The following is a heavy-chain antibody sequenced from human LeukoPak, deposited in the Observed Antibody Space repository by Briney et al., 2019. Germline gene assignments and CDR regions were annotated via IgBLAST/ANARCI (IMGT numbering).Heavy chain of an antibody. V-gene: IGHV3-74*01. J-gene: IGHJ4*02. Sequence: QAGGSLRLSCAASGLAFSAYKMHWVRQAPRKGLVWVSRISTDGYTTDYADFVQGRFTASRDNTKNTWSLEMNSLRAEGTAVYYCVVGGSPGYWGQGTLVTVSS. D-gene: IGHD2-15*01. CDR2: ISTDGYTT. CDR3: VVGGSPGY. CDR1: GLAFSAYK.